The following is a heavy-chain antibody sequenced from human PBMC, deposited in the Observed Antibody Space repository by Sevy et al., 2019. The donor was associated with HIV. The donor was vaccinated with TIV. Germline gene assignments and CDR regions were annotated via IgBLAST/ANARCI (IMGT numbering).Heavy chain of an antibody. CDR3: ARGVSHYDHSFDY. CDR1: GGSISSGDYY. Sequence: SETLSLTCTVSGGSISSGDYYWSWIRQPPGKGLEWIGYIYYSGSTYYNPSLKSRVAISLDTSKNQFSLKLSSVTAADTAVYYCARGVSHYDHSFDYWGQGTLVTVSS. D-gene: IGHD3-22*01. V-gene: IGHV4-30-4*01. J-gene: IGHJ4*02. CDR2: IYYSGST.